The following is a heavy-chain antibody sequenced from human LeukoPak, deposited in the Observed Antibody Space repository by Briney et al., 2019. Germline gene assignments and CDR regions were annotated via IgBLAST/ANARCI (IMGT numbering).Heavy chain of an antibody. CDR1: GDSLSNSY. Sequence: PSETLSLTCTVSGDSLSNSYWSWIRQPAGEGLEWIGRIYSSGSSTYNPSLESRVTMSVDTSKNQFSLLLTSVTAADPAVYYCARAFSSSTWTLDNRGQGTLVTVSS. J-gene: IGHJ4*02. CDR3: ARAFSSSTWTLDN. CDR2: IYSSGSS. V-gene: IGHV4-4*07. D-gene: IGHD6-13*01.